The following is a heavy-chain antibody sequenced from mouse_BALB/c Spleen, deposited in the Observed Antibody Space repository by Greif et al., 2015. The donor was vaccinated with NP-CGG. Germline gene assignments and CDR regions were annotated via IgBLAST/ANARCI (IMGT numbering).Heavy chain of an antibody. V-gene: IGHV1-87*01. Sequence: VMLVESGAELARPGASVKLSCKASGYTFTSYWMQWVKQRPGQGLEWIGAIYPGDGDTRYTQKFKGKATLTADKSSSTAYMQLSSLASEDSAVYYCAREDYWGQGTTLTVSS. CDR1: GYTFTSYW. CDR2: IYPGDGDT. J-gene: IGHJ2*01. CDR3: AREDY.